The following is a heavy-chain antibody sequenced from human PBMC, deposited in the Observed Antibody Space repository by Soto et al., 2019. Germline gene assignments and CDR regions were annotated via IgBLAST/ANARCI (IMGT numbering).Heavy chain of an antibody. Sequence: SETLSLTCTVSGGSISSSSYYWGWIRQPPGKGLEWIGSIYYSGSTYYNPSLKSRVTISVDTSKNQFSLKLSSVTAADTAVYYCARRVVVVAATTNWFDPWGQGTLVTVS. J-gene: IGHJ5*02. CDR3: ARRVVVVAATTNWFDP. CDR2: IYYSGST. D-gene: IGHD2-15*01. V-gene: IGHV4-39*01. CDR1: GGSISSSSYY.